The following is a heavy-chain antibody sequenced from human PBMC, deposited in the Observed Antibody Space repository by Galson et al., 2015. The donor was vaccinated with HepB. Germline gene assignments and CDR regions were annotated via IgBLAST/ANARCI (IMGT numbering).Heavy chain of an antibody. V-gene: IGHV1-3*01. J-gene: IGHJ6*03. CDR1: GFTFITFA. Sequence: SVKVSCKASGFTFITFAMHWVRQAPGQRLEWMGWINAAKGFTKYSEKFQGRITITTDTSASTAYMELSSLRSEDTAVYYCARADCSGPICYSPYYYYYMDVWGKGTTVTVSS. CDR3: ARADCSGPICYSPYYYYYMDV. CDR2: INAAKGFT. D-gene: IGHD2-2*01.